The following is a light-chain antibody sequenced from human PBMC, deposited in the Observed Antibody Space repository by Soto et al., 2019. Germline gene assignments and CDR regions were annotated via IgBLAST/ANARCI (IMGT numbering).Light chain of an antibody. CDR1: SSDIGGYNY. J-gene: IGLJ2*01. CDR2: DVS. V-gene: IGLV2-11*01. CDR3: CSYAGAYTLI. Sequence: QSALTQPRSVSGSPGQSVTISCTGTSSDIGGYNYVSWYQHHPGKAPKLLIYDVSKRPSGVPDHFSGSKSGNTASLTISGLQAEDEADYYCCSYAGAYTLIFGGGTKLTVL.